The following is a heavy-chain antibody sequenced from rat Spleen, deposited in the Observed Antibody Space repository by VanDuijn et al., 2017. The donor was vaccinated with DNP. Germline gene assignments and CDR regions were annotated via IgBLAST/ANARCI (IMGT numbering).Heavy chain of an antibody. V-gene: IGHV5-7*01. CDR3: ATQGSYSGPFDY. D-gene: IGHD1-1*01. Sequence: EVQLVETGGGLVQPGRSLKLSCAASGFTFSYYGMAWVRQAPKKGLEWVATISYDGSSTYYRDSVKGRFTISRDNAKSTLYLQMNSLRSEATATYYCATQGSYSGPFDYWGQGVMVTVSS. CDR2: ISYDGSST. CDR1: GFTFSYYG. J-gene: IGHJ2*01.